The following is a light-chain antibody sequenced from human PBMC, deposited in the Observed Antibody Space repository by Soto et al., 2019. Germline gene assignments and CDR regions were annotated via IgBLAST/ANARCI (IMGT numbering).Light chain of an antibody. V-gene: IGKV1-39*01. CDR3: QQSYTTPPA. CDR1: QSVSIY. J-gene: IGKJ1*01. Sequence: DIQMTQSPSSLSASVGDRVTITCRASQSVSIYLNWYQQKPGKAPKLLIYTTSSLQSELPSRFSGSGSGTDFTLTISSLQPEDFATYYCQQSYTTPPAFGQGTKVEVK. CDR2: TTS.